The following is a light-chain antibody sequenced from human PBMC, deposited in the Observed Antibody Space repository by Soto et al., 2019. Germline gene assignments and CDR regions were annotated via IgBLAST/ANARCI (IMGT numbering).Light chain of an antibody. Sequence: QTALTQPPSVCGSPGQSVTISCTGTSSDVGSYNRVSWFQQPPGTAPKLLIYLVSNRPSGVPDRFSGSKSGNTASLTISGLQAEDEADYYCCSYTTSSTYVFGTGTKLTVL. CDR3: CSYTTSSTYV. CDR1: SSDVGSYNR. V-gene: IGLV2-18*02. J-gene: IGLJ1*01. CDR2: LVS.